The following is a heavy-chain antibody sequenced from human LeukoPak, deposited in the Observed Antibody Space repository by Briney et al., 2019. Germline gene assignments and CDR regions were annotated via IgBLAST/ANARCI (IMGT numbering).Heavy chain of an antibody. CDR3: ARAPYYDFWSGYHTGSFDY. CDR1: GGSISSSSYY. J-gene: IGHJ4*02. V-gene: IGHV4-39*07. D-gene: IGHD3-3*01. CDR2: IYYSGST. Sequence: SETLSLTCTVSGGSISSSSYYWGWIRQPPGKGLEWIGSIYYSGSTYYNPSLKSRVTISVDTSKNQFSLKLSSVTAADTAVYYCARAPYYDFWSGYHTGSFDYWGQGTLVTVSS.